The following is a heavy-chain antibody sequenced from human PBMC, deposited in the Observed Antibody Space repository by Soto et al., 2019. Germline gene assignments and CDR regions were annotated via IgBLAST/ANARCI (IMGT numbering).Heavy chain of an antibody. J-gene: IGHJ4*02. Sequence: PSETLSITCTVSGGSISIGGYYWSWIRQHPGKGLEWIGYIYYSGSTYYNPSLKSRVTISVDTSKNQFSLKLSSVTAADTAVYYCARVYYYDSSGYLDCWGQGTLVTVSS. D-gene: IGHD3-22*01. CDR1: GGSISIGGYY. CDR3: ARVYYYDSSGYLDC. V-gene: IGHV4-31*03. CDR2: IYYSGST.